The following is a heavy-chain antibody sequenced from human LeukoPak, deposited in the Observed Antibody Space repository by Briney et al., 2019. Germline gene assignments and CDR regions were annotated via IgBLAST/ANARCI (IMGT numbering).Heavy chain of an antibody. CDR2: ISYDGSNK. CDR1: GFTFSTYW. J-gene: IGHJ1*01. D-gene: IGHD6-13*01. CDR3: AKSIAAAPRVFQH. Sequence: GGSLRLSCSASGFTFSTYWMSWVRQAPGKGLEWVAVISYDGSNKYYADSVKGRFTISRDNSKNTLYLQMNSLRAEDTAIYYCAKSIAAAPRVFQHWGQGTLVTVSS. V-gene: IGHV3-30*18.